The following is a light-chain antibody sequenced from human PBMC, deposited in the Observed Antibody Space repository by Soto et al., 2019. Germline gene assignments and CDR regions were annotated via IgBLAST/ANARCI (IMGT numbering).Light chain of an antibody. CDR1: SSNIGAHYD. J-gene: IGLJ2*01. CDR2: SKT. Sequence: QSVLTQPPSVSGAPGQRVTISCTGSSSNIGAHYDVHWYQQLPGTAPRLLIYSKTIRPSGVPVRFSASQSGTPASLAITGLHAEDEADYYCQSYDSSMSAVVFGGGTKLTVL. V-gene: IGLV1-40*01. CDR3: QSYDSSMSAVV.